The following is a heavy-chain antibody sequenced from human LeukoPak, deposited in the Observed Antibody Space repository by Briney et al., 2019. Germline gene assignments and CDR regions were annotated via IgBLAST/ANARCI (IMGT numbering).Heavy chain of an antibody. CDR2: FDPEDGET. CDR1: GYTLTELS. D-gene: IGHD5-12*01. J-gene: IGHJ4*02. V-gene: IGHV1-24*01. Sequence: ASVKVSFKVSGYTLTELSMHWVRQAPGKGLEWMGGFDPEDGETIYAQKFQGRVTMTEDTSTDTAYMELSSLRSEDTAVYYCATLFPSGYEIDYWGQGTLVTVSS. CDR3: ATLFPSGYEIDY.